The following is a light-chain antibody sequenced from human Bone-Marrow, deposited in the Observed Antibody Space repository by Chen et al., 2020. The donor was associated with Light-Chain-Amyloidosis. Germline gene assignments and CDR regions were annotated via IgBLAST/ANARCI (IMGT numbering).Light chain of an antibody. CDR3: FSYAGSNTLEV. V-gene: IGLV2-8*01. J-gene: IGLJ1*01. Sequence: QSALTQSPSASGSPGQSVTISCTGTSSDVGGYDYVSWYQQHPGKAPTLIIYQVNQRPSGVPDRFSGSKSDHPASLPVSGLQAEDEADYYCFSYAGSNTLEVFGTGTKVTVL. CDR1: SSDVGGYDY. CDR2: QVN.